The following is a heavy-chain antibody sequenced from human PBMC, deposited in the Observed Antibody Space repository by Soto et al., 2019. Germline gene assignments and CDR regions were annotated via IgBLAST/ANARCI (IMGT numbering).Heavy chain of an antibody. CDR1: GGSISSISYY. CDR2: IYYSGST. Sequence: PSETLSLTCTVSGGSISSISYYWVWILQPPGKGLEWIGSIYYSGSTYYNPSLKSRVTMSVDTSKNQFSLNLSSVTAADTAVYCCARQTVYSTRPRRDWFDPWGHGTLVTVSS. J-gene: IGHJ5*02. D-gene: IGHD6-13*01. CDR3: ARQTVYSTRPRRDWFDP. V-gene: IGHV4-39*01.